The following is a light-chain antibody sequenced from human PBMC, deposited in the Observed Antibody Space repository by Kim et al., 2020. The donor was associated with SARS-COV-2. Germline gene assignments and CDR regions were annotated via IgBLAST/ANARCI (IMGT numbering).Light chain of an antibody. J-gene: IGKJ2*01. V-gene: IGKV1-27*01. CDR1: HGISSS. Sequence: DIQMTQSPSSLSASVGDRVTITCRASHGISSSLAWYQQKPGKVPDLLLYTASILQSGVPSRFSGSGSVTVFTLTISSLQPEDVATYYCQQYNSAPFTFGQGTQL. CDR2: TAS. CDR3: QQYNSAPFT.